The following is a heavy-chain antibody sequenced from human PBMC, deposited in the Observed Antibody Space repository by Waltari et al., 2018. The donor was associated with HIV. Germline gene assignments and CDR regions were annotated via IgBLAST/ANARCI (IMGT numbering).Heavy chain of an antibody. CDR3: ARARVRSGYGLYYYYGLDV. CDR2: IYSSGST. D-gene: IGHD5-12*01. CDR1: GAAITRGNTS. V-gene: IGHV4-61*02. J-gene: IGHJ6*02. Sequence: QVQLQESGPGLVKPSQPLSLTCTVSGAAITRGNTSWSWIRQPAGKGLDWIGRIYSSGSTNYNPSLKSRVTISLDTSKNQFSLKLTSVTAADTAVYYCARARVRSGYGLYYYYGLDVWGQGTMVTVSS.